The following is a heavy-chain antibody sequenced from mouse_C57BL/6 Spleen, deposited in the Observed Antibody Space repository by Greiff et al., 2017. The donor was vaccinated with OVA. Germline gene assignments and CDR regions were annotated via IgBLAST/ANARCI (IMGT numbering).Heavy chain of an antibody. CDR1: GFSLTSYG. D-gene: IGHD1-1*01. CDR2: IWSGGST. J-gene: IGHJ1*03. Sequence: VKVVESGPGLVQPSQSLSIPCTVSGFSLTSYGVHWVRQSPGKGLEWLGVIWSGGSTDYNAAFISRLSISKDTSTSQVFFKMNSLQADDTAIYYCARGSLITTVVAHWYFDVWGTGTTVTVSS. V-gene: IGHV2-2*01. CDR3: ARGSLITTVVAHWYFDV.